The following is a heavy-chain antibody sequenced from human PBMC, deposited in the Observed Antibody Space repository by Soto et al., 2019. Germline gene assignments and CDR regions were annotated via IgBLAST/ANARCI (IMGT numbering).Heavy chain of an antibody. D-gene: IGHD3-9*01. Sequence: PSETLSLTCAVSGVSISNGGYSWSWIRQPPGKGLEWIGYIYHSGSTYYNPSLKSRVTISVDRSKNQFSLKLSSVTAADTAVYYCARSSTYYDILTGHYYYYGMDVWGQGTTVTVSS. V-gene: IGHV4-30-2*01. J-gene: IGHJ6*02. CDR2: IYHSGST. CDR3: ARSSTYYDILTGHYYYYGMDV. CDR1: GVSISNGGYS.